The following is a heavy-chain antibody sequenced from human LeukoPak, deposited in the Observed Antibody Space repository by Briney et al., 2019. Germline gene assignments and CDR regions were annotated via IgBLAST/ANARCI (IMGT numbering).Heavy chain of an antibody. D-gene: IGHD4-17*01. J-gene: IGHJ4*02. CDR1: GGSFSGYY. V-gene: IGHV4-34*01. CDR2: INHSGST. Sequence: SETLSLTCAVYGGSFSGYYWSWIRQPPGKGLEWIGEINHSGSTNYNPSLKSRVTISVDTSKNQFSLKLSSVTAADTAVYYCATLPHDYGDNPGDHWGQGTLVTVSS. CDR3: ATLPHDYGDNPGDH.